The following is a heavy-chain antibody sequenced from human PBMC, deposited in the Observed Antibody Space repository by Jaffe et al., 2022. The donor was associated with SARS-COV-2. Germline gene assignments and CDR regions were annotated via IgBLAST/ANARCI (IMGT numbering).Heavy chain of an antibody. CDR3: AREYTYASLGY. CDR1: GFTFSSYT. Sequence: QVQLVESGGTVVQPGRSLRLSCAASGFTFSSYTMHWVRQAPGKGLEWVAVISYDGNNKYYADSVKGRFTISRDNSKNTLYLQMNSLRAEDTAVYYCAREYTYASLGYWGQGTLVTVSS. J-gene: IGHJ4*02. CDR2: ISYDGNNK. D-gene: IGHD5-18*01. V-gene: IGHV3-30*14.